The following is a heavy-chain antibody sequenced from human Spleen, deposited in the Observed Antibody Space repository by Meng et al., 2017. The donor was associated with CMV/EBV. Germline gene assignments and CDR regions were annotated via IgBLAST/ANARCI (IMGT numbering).Heavy chain of an antibody. D-gene: IGHD6-19*01. Sequence: SEFSFRDYSMNWVRQAPGKGLEWVSSIGFSSSSKYYADSLKGRFTISRDNAKSSLYLQMNSLRAEDTAVYYCARGAGKQGRFYFDNWGQGTLVTVSS. J-gene: IGHJ4*02. V-gene: IGHV3-21*01. CDR3: ARGAGKQGRFYFDN. CDR1: EFSFRDYS. CDR2: IGFSSSSK.